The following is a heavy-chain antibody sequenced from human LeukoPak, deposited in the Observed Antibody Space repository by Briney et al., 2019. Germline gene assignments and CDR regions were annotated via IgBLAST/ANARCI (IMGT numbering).Heavy chain of an antibody. Sequence: MPSETLSLTCAVYGGSFSGYYWSWIRQPPGKGLEWIGEINHSGSTNYNPSLKSRVTISVDTSKNQFSLKLSSVTAADTAVYYCARGVRSYSEREHNWFDPWGQGTLVTVSS. CDR2: INHSGST. CDR3: ARGVRSYSEREHNWFDP. V-gene: IGHV4-34*01. J-gene: IGHJ5*02. CDR1: GGSFSGYY. D-gene: IGHD1-1*01.